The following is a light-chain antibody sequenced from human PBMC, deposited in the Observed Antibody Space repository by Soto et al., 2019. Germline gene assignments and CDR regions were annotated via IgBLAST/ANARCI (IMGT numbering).Light chain of an antibody. CDR1: QDISNY. CDR2: DAS. CDR3: QQYDNFLFT. V-gene: IGKV1-33*01. Sequence: DIQMTQSPSSLSASVGDRVTITCQASQDISNYLNWYQQKPGKAPKLLIYDASNLETGVPSRFSGSGSGTDFTFTISSLQPEDNATYYCQQYDNFLFTFGPGTKVDIK. J-gene: IGKJ3*01.